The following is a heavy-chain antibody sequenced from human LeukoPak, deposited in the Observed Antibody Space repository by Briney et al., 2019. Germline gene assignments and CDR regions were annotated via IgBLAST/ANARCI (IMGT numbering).Heavy chain of an antibody. V-gene: IGHV3-48*01. CDR2: ISSSSSTI. Sequence: PGGSLRLSCAASGFTFSSYSMNWVRQAPGKGLEWVSYISSSSSTIYYADSVKGRFTISRDNAKNSLYLQMNSLIAEDTAVYYCAGDKGGGELMSYYYYYMDVWGKGTTVTVSS. J-gene: IGHJ6*03. CDR3: AGDKGGGELMSYYYYYMDV. CDR1: GFTFSSYS. D-gene: IGHD1-26*01.